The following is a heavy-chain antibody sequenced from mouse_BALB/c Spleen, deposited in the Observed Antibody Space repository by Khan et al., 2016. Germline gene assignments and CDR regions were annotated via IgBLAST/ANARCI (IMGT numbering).Heavy chain of an antibody. V-gene: IGHV9-4*02. D-gene: IGHD2-12*01. J-gene: IGHJ4*01. CDR1: GYTFTTAG. Sequence: QIQLVQSGPELKKPGETVRISCKASGYTFTTAGMQWVQKMPGKGLKWIGWINTHSGVPKYAEDFKGRFAFSLETSASTAYLQISNLKNEDTATXFCASYDYAMDYWGQGTSVTVSS. CDR3: ASYDYAMDY. CDR2: INTHSGVP.